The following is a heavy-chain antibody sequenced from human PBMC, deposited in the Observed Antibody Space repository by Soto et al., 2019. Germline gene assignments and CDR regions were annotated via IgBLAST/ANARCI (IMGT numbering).Heavy chain of an antibody. V-gene: IGHV3-23*01. Sequence: PGGSLRLSCAASGFTLSTYTMNWVRQAPGKGLEWVSGIFQNGETFYTGSVKGRFTISRDDYKNMVYLQMDSLRADDTALHYCAKDRQPDGIWTFDYWGQGILVTVS. D-gene: IGHD3-9*01. CDR2: IFQNGET. CDR3: AKDRQPDGIWTFDY. CDR1: GFTLSTYT. J-gene: IGHJ4*02.